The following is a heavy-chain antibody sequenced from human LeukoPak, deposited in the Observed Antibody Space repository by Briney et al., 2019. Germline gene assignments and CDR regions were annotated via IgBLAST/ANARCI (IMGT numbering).Heavy chain of an antibody. CDR3: ARDGPDTAMVYYFDY. CDR2: ISSSGSTI. V-gene: IGHV3-48*03. D-gene: IGHD5-18*01. CDR1: GFTFSSYE. Sequence: GGSLRLSCAASGFTFSSYEMYSVRQAPGKGLEWVSYISSSGSTIYYADSVKGRFTISRDNAKNSLYRQMNSLRAEDTAVYYCARDGPDTAMVYYFDYWGQGTLVTVSS. J-gene: IGHJ4*02.